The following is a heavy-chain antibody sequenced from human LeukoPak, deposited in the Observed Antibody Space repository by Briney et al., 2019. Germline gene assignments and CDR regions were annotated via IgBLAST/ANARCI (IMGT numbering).Heavy chain of an antibody. Sequence: ASVKVSCKASGYTFTSYGISWVRQAPGQGLEWMGWISAYNGNTNYAQKLQGRVTMTTDTSTSTAYMELRSLRSDDTAVYYCARGGLGPMVRGAPIIRAFDYWGQGTLVTVSS. CDR2: ISAYNGNT. V-gene: IGHV1-18*01. CDR3: ARGGLGPMVRGAPIIRAFDY. D-gene: IGHD3-10*01. CDR1: GYTFTSYG. J-gene: IGHJ4*02.